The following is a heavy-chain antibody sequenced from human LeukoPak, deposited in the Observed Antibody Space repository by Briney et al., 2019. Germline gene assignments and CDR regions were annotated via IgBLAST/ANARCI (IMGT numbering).Heavy chain of an antibody. CDR3: ASLYDSSGYYRRWFDY. CDR1: GGTFSSYA. CDR2: INPNSGGT. D-gene: IGHD3-22*01. V-gene: IGHV1-2*02. Sequence: ASVKVSCKASGGTFSSYAISWVRQAPGQGLEWMGWINPNSGGTNYAQKFQGRVTMTRDTSISTAYMELSRLRSDDTAAYYCASLYDSSGYYRRWFDYWGQGTLVTVSS. J-gene: IGHJ4*02.